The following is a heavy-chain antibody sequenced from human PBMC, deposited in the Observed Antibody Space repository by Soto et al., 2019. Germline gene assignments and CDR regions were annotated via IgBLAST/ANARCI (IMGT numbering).Heavy chain of an antibody. J-gene: IGHJ6*02. D-gene: IGHD6-19*01. CDR2: ISYDGSNK. CDR1: GFTFSSYG. CDR3: AKDRWEYSSGRYGMDV. Sequence: QVQLVESGGGVVQPGRSLRLSCAASGFTFSSYGMHWVRQAPGKGLEWVAVISYDGSNKYYADSVKVRLAISRDNSKNPLYLQMNSLRAEDTAVYYCAKDRWEYSSGRYGMDVWGQGTTVTVSS. V-gene: IGHV3-30*18.